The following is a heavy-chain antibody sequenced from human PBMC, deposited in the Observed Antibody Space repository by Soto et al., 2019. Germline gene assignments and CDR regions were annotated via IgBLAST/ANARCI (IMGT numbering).Heavy chain of an antibody. Sequence: SVKVSCKASGGTFSSYAISWVRQAPGQGLEWMGGIIPIFGTANYAQKFQGRVTITADESTSTAYMELSSLRSEDTAVYYCARSRSLRGYRDYVDYWGQGTLVTVSS. V-gene: IGHV1-69*13. D-gene: IGHD5-12*01. CDR2: IIPIFGTA. CDR1: GGTFSSYA. J-gene: IGHJ4*02. CDR3: ARSRSLRGYRDYVDY.